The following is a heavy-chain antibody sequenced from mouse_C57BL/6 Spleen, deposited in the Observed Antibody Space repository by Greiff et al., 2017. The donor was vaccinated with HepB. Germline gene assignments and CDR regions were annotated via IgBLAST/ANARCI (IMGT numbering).Heavy chain of an antibody. CDR2: ISYDGSN. CDR1: GYSITSGYY. CDR3: ARGDYYGSSASFAY. D-gene: IGHD1-1*01. J-gene: IGHJ3*01. V-gene: IGHV3-6*01. Sequence: EVQLVESGPGLVKPSQSLSLTCSVTGYSITSGYYWNWIRQFPGNKLEWMGYISYDGSNNYNPSLKNRISITRDTSKNQLFLKLNSVTTEDTATYYCARGDYYGSSASFAYWGQGTLVTVSA.